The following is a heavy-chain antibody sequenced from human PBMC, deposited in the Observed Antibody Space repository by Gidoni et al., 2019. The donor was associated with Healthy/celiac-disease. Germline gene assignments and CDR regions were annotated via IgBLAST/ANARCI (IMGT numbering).Heavy chain of an antibody. CDR3: AHVPRQAAGTAFDI. J-gene: IGHJ3*02. Sequence: QITLKESGPTLVKPTQTLTLTCPFSGFSLSPSGVGVGWIRQPPGKALEWLALIYWNDDKRYSPYLKSRLTITKETSKNQVVLTMTNMDPVDTATYDCAHVPRQAAGTAFDIWGQGTMVTVSS. D-gene: IGHD6-13*01. CDR1: GFSLSPSGVG. V-gene: IGHV2-5*01. CDR2: IYWNDDK.